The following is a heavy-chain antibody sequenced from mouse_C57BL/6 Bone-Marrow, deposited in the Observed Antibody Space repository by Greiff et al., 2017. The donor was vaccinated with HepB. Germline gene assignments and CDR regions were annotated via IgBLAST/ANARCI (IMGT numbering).Heavy chain of an antibody. CDR1: GYTFTSYW. Sequence: QVQLKQPGAELVRPGSSVKLSCKASGYTFTSYWMHWVKQRPIQGLEWIGNIDPSDSETHYNQKFKDKATLTVDKSSSTAYMQLSSLTSEDSAVYYCARRDYGSPYWGQGTLVTVSA. D-gene: IGHD1-1*01. CDR3: ARRDYGSPY. V-gene: IGHV1-52*01. CDR2: IDPSDSET. J-gene: IGHJ3*01.